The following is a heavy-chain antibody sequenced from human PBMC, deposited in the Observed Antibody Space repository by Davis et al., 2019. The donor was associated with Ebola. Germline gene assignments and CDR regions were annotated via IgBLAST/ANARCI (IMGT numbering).Heavy chain of an antibody. J-gene: IGHJ4*01. D-gene: IGHD1-14*01. V-gene: IGHV3-11*01. CDR3: AASAGTVGKFDY. CDR2: ISGGGRTI. Sequence: GGSLRLSCAASGFTFSDYYMSWIRQAPGKGLEWVSYISGGGRTIYYADSVKGRFTISRDNAKNSLYLQMNSLRAEDTAVYYCAASAGTVGKFDYWGQGTLVTVSS. CDR1: GFTFSDYY.